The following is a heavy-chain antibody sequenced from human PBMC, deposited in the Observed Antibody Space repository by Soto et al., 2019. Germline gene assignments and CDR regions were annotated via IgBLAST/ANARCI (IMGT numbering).Heavy chain of an antibody. J-gene: IGHJ6*02. CDR1: GFTFSSYS. Sequence: LRLSCAASGFTFSSYSMNWVRQAPGKGLEWVSYISSSSSTIYYADSVKGRFTISRDNAKNSLYLQMNSLRDEDTAVYYCARDGRITMIVVVSGMDVWGQGTTVTVS. CDR2: ISSSSSTI. CDR3: ARDGRITMIVVVSGMDV. D-gene: IGHD3-22*01. V-gene: IGHV3-48*02.